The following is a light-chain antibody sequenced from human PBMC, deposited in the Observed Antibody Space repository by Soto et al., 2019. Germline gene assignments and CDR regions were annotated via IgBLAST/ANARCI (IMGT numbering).Light chain of an antibody. CDR3: QQYNNWPPVT. Sequence: EIVMTQSPATLSVSPGERATLSCRASQSVGSNLAWYQQKAGQAPRLLIYGASTRATGIPARFSGSGSGTEFTLTISSPQSEDFALYYCQQYNNWPPVTFGQGTRLDIK. CDR2: GAS. J-gene: IGKJ5*01. V-gene: IGKV3-15*01. CDR1: QSVGSN.